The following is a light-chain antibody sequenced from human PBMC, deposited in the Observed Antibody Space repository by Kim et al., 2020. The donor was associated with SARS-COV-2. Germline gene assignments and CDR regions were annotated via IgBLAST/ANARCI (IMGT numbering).Light chain of an antibody. J-gene: IGLJ3*02. V-gene: IGLV4-69*01. CDR1: SEHSSYA. Sequence: ASVKLTCTLGSEHSSYASAGHQQQPEKGPRYLMKLNSDGSHSKGDGIPDRFSGSSSGAERYLTISSLQSEDEADYYCQTWGTGIQLFGGGTQLTVL. CDR2: LNSDGSH. CDR3: QTWGTGIQL.